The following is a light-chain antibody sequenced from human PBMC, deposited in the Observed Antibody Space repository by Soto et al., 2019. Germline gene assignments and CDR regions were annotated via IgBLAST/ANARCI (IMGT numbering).Light chain of an antibody. V-gene: IGLV2-8*01. J-gene: IGLJ2*01. Sequence: QSALTQPPSASGSPGQSVTISCTGTSSDVGGYNYVSWYQQHPGKVPKLMIYEVSKRPSGVPDRFSGSKSGNTASLTVSVLQTDDEADYYCSSYGGSNSLVFGGGTKLTVL. CDR2: EVS. CDR3: SSYGGSNSLV. CDR1: SSDVGGYNY.